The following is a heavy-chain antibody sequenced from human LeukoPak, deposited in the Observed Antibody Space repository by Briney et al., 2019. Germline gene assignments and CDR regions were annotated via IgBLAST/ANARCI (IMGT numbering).Heavy chain of an antibody. CDR3: AKGYCSSTSCSRDY. Sequence: PGRSLRLSCAASGFTFDDYAMHWVRQAPGKGLEGVSGISWNSGSIGYADSVKGRFTISRDNAKNSLYLQMNSLRAEDTALYYCAKGYCSSTSCSRDYWGQGTLVTVSS. J-gene: IGHJ4*02. CDR1: GFTFDDYA. D-gene: IGHD2-2*01. CDR2: ISWNSGSI. V-gene: IGHV3-9*01.